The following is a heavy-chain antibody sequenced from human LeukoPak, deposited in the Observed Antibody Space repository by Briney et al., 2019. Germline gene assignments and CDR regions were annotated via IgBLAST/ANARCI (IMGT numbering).Heavy chain of an antibody. J-gene: IGHJ4*02. D-gene: IGHD3-22*01. Sequence: GGSLRLSRAASGFTFSSYSMNWVRQAPGKGLEWVSYISSSSSTIYYADSVKGRFTISRDNAKNSLYLQMNSLRAEDTAVYYCARGYYYDSSGYYAPFDYWGQGTLVTVSS. CDR1: GFTFSSYS. CDR2: ISSSSSTI. V-gene: IGHV3-48*04. CDR3: ARGYYYDSSGYYAPFDY.